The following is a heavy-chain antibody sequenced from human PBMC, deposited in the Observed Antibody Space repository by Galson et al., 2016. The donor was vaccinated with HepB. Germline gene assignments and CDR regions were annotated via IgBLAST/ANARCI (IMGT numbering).Heavy chain of an antibody. Sequence: SLRLSCAASGFTFSAYSMIWVRQAPGKGLEWLSYITGSSSVIYYADSVRGRFTISRDNAKNSLYAQMNSLRDEDTAVYYCARGALRSTSDYYSDCVDYWGQGTLVTVSS. J-gene: IGHJ4*02. D-gene: IGHD3-22*01. CDR2: ITGSSSVI. CDR1: GFTFSAYS. CDR3: ARGALRSTSDYYSDCVDY. V-gene: IGHV3-48*02.